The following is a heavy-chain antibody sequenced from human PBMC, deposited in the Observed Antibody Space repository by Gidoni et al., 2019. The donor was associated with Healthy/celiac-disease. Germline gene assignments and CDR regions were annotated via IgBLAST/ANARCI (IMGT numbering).Heavy chain of an antibody. CDR2: IKQDGSEK. Sequence: EVQLVESGGGLVQPGGSLRLSCAASGFTFSSYWMSWVRQAPGKGLEWVANIKQDGSEKYYVDSVKGRFTISRDNAKNSLYLQMNSLRAEDTAVYYCARTPNGDYRLMYYFDYWGQGTLVTVSS. J-gene: IGHJ4*02. V-gene: IGHV3-7*01. CDR3: ARTPNGDYRLMYYFDY. CDR1: GFTFSSYW. D-gene: IGHD4-17*01.